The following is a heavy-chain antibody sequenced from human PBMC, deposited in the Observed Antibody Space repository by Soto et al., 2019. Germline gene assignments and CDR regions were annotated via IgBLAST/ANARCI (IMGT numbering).Heavy chain of an antibody. J-gene: IGHJ6*02. Sequence: QITLKESGPTLVKPTQTLTLTCTFSGFSLSTSGVGVAWIRQPPGKALEWLALIYWDDDKRYRPSLESRLTITKDTYKTQVVLTMTNMDSVATATYYCAYLPCSGGSCYWFSFSGMDVWGQGTTVTVSS. CDR2: IYWDDDK. D-gene: IGHD2-15*01. CDR3: AYLPCSGGSCYWFSFSGMDV. CDR1: GFSLSTSGVG. V-gene: IGHV2-5*02.